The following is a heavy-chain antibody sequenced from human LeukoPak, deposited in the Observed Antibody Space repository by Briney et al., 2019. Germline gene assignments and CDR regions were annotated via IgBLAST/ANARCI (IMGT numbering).Heavy chain of an antibody. CDR1: GFTFSSYA. J-gene: IGHJ4*02. Sequence: PGGSLRLSCAASGFTFSSYAMHWVRQAPGKGLEYVSGISSNGGSTYYANSVKGRFTISRDNSKNTLYLQMNSLRAEDTAVYYCARAPSVRDWYFDYWGQGTLVTVSS. D-gene: IGHD3/OR15-3a*01. CDR2: ISSNGGST. V-gene: IGHV3-64*01. CDR3: ARAPSVRDWYFDY.